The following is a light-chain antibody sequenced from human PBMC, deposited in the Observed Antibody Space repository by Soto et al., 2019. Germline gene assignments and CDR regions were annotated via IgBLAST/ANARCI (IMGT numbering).Light chain of an antibody. CDR3: QSYDNTLSGPIYV. V-gene: IGLV2-11*01. CDR1: SSDVGRYEY. J-gene: IGLJ1*01. CDR2: DVT. Sequence: QSALTQPRSVSGSPGQSVTISCTGTSSDVGRYEYVSWYQQHPGKAPKLIIYDVTERPAGVPDRFSGSKSGNAASLTISGLQAEDEAIYYCQSYDNTLSGPIYVFGTGTKLTVL.